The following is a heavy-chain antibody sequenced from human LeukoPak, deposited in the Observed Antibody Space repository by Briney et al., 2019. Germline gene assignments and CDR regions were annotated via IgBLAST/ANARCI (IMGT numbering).Heavy chain of an antibody. J-gene: IGHJ5*02. CDR3: ARDVDIAATISGYWFDP. Sequence: SETLSLTCTVSGGSISSYYWSWIRQPAGKGLEWIGRIYTSGSTNYNPSLKSRVTMSVDTSKNQFSLKLSSVTAADTAVYYCARDVDIAATISGYWFDPWGQGTLVTVSS. V-gene: IGHV4-4*07. CDR1: GGSISSYY. CDR2: IYTSGST. D-gene: IGHD5-12*01.